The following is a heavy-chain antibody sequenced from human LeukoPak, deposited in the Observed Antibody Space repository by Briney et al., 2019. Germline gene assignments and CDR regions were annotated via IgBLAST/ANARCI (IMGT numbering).Heavy chain of an antibody. CDR2: ISYDGSNK. Sequence: GRSLRLSCAASGFTFSSYGMHWVRQTPGKGLEWVAVISYDGSNKYYADSVKGRFTISRDNSKNTLYLQMNSLRAEDTAVYYCAKDIPDIVVVPAALDVWGQGTTVTVSS. D-gene: IGHD2-2*01. CDR1: GFTFSSYG. V-gene: IGHV3-30*18. CDR3: AKDIPDIVVVPAALDV. J-gene: IGHJ6*02.